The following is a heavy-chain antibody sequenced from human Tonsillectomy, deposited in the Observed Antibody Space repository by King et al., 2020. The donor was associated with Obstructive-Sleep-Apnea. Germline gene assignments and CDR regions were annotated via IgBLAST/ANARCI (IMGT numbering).Heavy chain of an antibody. V-gene: IGHV4-31*03. CDR3: ARGGGWFDP. D-gene: IGHD2-15*01. J-gene: IGHJ5*02. Sequence: QLQESGPGLVKASQTLSLTCTVSGDSISTSGHNWNWIRQHPGRGLEWSGYIYYTGSTYYNPSLKSRVTISGDMSKNQFSLKLWSVTVADTAVYYCARGGGWFDPWGQGALVTVSS. CDR2: IYYTGST. CDR1: GDSISTSGHN.